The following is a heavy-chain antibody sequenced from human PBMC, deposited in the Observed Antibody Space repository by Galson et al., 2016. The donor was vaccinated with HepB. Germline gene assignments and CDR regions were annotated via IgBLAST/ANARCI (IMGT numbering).Heavy chain of an antibody. V-gene: IGHV3-7*03. CDR2: IKQDGSEK. D-gene: IGHD1-14*01. CDR3: ARDRLTSVTRHWTGTTYSYYGMDV. CDR1: GFSFSAYW. Sequence: SLRLSCAASGFSFSAYWMSWVRQSPGKGLAWVANIKQDGSEKYYVDSVKGRFTISRDNARNSLYLQVNGLRADDTAVYYCARDRLTSVTRHWTGTTYSYYGMDVWGLGTTVTVSS. J-gene: IGHJ6*02.